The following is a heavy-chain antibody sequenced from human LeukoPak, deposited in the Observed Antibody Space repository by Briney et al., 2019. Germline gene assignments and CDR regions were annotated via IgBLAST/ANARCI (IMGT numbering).Heavy chain of an antibody. CDR2: IYYSGST. CDR3: ARGSSLGLVIPY. D-gene: IGHD3/OR15-3a*01. Sequence: SETLSLTCTVSGGSISSYYWSWIRQPPGKGLEWIGYIYYSGSTNYNPSLKSRVTISVDTSKNQFSLKLSSVTAADTAVYYCARGSSLGLVIPYRGQGTLVTVSS. J-gene: IGHJ4*02. V-gene: IGHV4-59*01. CDR1: GGSISSYY.